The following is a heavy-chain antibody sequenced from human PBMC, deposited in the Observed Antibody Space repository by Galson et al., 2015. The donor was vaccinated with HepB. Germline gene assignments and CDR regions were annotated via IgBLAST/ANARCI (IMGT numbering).Heavy chain of an antibody. D-gene: IGHD5-12*01. J-gene: IGHJ4*02. CDR3: ARDSLGGFGAHDY. Sequence: SLRLSCAASGFPFSDFTMNWVRQAPGKGLEWISLISSSRSYIYYADSVKGRFTISSDNAKNSLYLLMNNLRAEDTAVYYCARDSLGGFGAHDYWGQGSLVTVSS. CDR2: ISSSRSYI. V-gene: IGHV3-21*01. CDR1: GFPFSDFT.